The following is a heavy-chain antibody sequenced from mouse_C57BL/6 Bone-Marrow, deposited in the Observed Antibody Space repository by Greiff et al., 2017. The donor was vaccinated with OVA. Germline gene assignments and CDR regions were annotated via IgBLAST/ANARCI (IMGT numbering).Heavy chain of an antibody. CDR2: ISYDGSN. J-gene: IGHJ2*01. CDR1: GYSITSGYY. CDR3: ARDYYSYFDY. Sequence: VQLQQSGPGLVKPSQSLSLTCSVTGYSITSGYYWNWIRQFPGNKLEWMGYISYDGSNNYNPSLKNRISITRDTSKNQFFLKLNSVTTEDTATYYCARDYYSYFDYWGQGTTLTVSS. D-gene: IGHD1-1*01. V-gene: IGHV3-6*01.